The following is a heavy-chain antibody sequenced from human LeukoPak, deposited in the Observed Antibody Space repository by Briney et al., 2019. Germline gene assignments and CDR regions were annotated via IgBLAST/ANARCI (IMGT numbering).Heavy chain of an antibody. CDR2: INPNSGGT. CDR3: ARTDDSSGYRDAFDI. J-gene: IGHJ3*02. D-gene: IGHD3-22*01. CDR1: GYTFTGYY. Sequence: ASVKVSCKASGYTFTGYYMHWVRQAPGQGLEWMGWINPNSGGTNYAQKFQGRVTMTRDTSISIAYMELSRLRSDNTAVYYCARTDDSSGYRDAFDIWGQGTMVTVSS. V-gene: IGHV1-2*02.